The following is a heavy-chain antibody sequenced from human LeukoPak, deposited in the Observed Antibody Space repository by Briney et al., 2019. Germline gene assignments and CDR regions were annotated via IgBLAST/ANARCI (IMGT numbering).Heavy chain of an antibody. CDR2: IIPIFGTA. CDR1: GGTFSSYA. V-gene: IGHV1-69*13. J-gene: IGHJ4*02. Sequence: SVKVSCKASGGTFSSYAISWVRQAPGQGLEWMGGIIPIFGTANYAQKFQGRVTITADESTSTAYMELSSLRSEDTAVYYCARVATANYYDSSGYYLDYWGQGTLVTVSS. D-gene: IGHD3-22*01. CDR3: ARVATANYYDSSGYYLDY.